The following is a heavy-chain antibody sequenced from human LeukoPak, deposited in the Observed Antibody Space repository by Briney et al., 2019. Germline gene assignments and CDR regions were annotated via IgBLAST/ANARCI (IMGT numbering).Heavy chain of an antibody. CDR2: IFSRTSDT. V-gene: IGHV5-51*01. Sequence: GELRESSLQGSGLHFYSYWLARGPPGSGKGLGGVGRIFSRTSDTRYSPSFQGHVTILADKSINTAFLEWRSLKATDSAIYLCARQQMGFAPGGSGFDPWGKGTVVTASS. CDR3: ARQQMGFAPGGSGFDP. D-gene: IGHD1-26*01. CDR1: GLHFYSYW. J-gene: IGHJ3*01.